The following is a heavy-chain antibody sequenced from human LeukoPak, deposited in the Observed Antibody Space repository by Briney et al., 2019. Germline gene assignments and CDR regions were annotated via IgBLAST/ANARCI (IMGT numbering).Heavy chain of an antibody. CDR3: GSGLRDGYNSHRFDY. CDR1: GYTFTSYG. CDR2: ISAYNGNT. Sequence: ASVKVSCKASGYTFTSYGISWVRQAPGQGLEWMGWISAYNGNTNYAQKLQGRVTMTTDTSTSTAYMELRSLRSDDTAVYYCGSGLRDGYNSHRFDYWGQGTLVTVSS. V-gene: IGHV1-18*01. J-gene: IGHJ4*02. D-gene: IGHD5-24*01.